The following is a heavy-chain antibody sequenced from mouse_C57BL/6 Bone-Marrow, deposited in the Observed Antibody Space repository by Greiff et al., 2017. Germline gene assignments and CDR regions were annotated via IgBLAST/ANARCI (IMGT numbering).Heavy chain of an antibody. CDR2: IDPSDSYT. J-gene: IGHJ4*01. Sequence: QLQQPGAELVMPGASVKLSCKASGYTFTSYWMHWVKQRPGQGLEWIGEIDPSDSYTNYNQKFKGKSTLTVDKSSSAAYMQLSSLTSEDSAVYYCARNYYAMDYWGQGTSVTVSS. CDR1: GYTFTSYW. V-gene: IGHV1-69*01. CDR3: ARNYYAMDY.